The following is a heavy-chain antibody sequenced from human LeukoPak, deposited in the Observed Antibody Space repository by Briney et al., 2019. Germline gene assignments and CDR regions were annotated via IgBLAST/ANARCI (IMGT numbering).Heavy chain of an antibody. Sequence: ETLSLTCTVSGGSISIDGYYWDWIRQPPGRGLEWIGGIYFSGNTYYNPSLKSRVTIYVDTSKNHFSLELRSVTAADTAVYYCARRRNTLDRIDPWGQGTLVTVSS. CDR1: GGSISIDGYY. CDR3: ARRRNTLDRIDP. J-gene: IGHJ5*02. CDR2: IYFSGNT. V-gene: IGHV4-39*02. D-gene: IGHD1-14*01.